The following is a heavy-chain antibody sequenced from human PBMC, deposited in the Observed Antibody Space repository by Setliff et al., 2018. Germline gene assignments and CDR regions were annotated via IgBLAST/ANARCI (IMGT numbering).Heavy chain of an antibody. CDR1: GGSFSGYY. CDR2: INHSGRV. V-gene: IGHV4-34*01. J-gene: IGHJ6*03. D-gene: IGHD6-19*01. Sequence: LSLTCAVYGGSFSGYYWIWIRQSPGKGLEWIGEINHSGRVNYNPSFESRVTISVDTSKKQFSLNLTSVTAADTAVYYCARASSGWYSAYYYYMDVWGKGTTVTVSS. CDR3: ARASSGWYSAYYYYMDV.